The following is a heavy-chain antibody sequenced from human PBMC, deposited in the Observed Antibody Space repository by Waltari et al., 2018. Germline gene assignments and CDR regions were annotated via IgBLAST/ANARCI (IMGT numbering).Heavy chain of an antibody. CDR1: GGSISSYY. CDR2: TYYSGST. V-gene: IGHV4-59*01. Sequence: QVQLQESGPGLVKPSETLSLTCTVSGGSISSYYWSWIRPPPGKGLEWIGYTYYSGSTNHNPSLKSRVTISVDTSKNQFSLKLSSVTAADTAVYYCARDGSGIVGATSTGYYYGMDVWGQGTTVTVSS. J-gene: IGHJ6*02. CDR3: ARDGSGIVGATSTGYYYGMDV. D-gene: IGHD1-26*01.